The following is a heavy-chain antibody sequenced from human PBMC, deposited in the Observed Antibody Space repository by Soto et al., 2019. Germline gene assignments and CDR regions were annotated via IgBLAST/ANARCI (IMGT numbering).Heavy chain of an antibody. CDR2: ISSSSSYI. D-gene: IGHD6-13*01. CDR1: GFTFSSYS. CDR3: ARWGEYSSSWYYYYYYYGMDV. J-gene: IGHJ6*02. Sequence: GGSLRLSCAASGFTFSSYSMNWVRQAPGKGLEGVSSISSSSSYIYYADSVKGRFTISRDNAKNSLYLQMNSLRAEDTAVYYCARWGEYSSSWYYYYYYYGMDVWGQGTTVTVSS. V-gene: IGHV3-21*01.